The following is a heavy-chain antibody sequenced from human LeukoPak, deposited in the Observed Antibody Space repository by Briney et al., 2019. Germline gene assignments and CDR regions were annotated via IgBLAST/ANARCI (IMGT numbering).Heavy chain of an antibody. D-gene: IGHD2/OR15-2a*01. Sequence: SETLSLTCTVSGDSISGDTSYWGWIRQPPGEGLEWIGNILYTGTTYHNPSLKSRVTISVDTSKNLFSLILSSVTAADTAVYYCARATNSKGMKGAFDIWGQGTMVTVSS. V-gene: IGHV4-39*02. CDR1: GDSISGDTSY. CDR3: ARATNSKGMKGAFDI. CDR2: ILYTGTT. J-gene: IGHJ3*02.